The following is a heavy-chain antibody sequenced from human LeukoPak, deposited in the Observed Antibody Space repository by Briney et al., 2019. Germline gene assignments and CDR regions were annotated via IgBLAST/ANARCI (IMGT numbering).Heavy chain of an antibody. CDR2: INGDGSGT. V-gene: IGHV3-74*01. CDR3: ARGGYTYGPATLGALDI. D-gene: IGHD5-18*01. CDR1: GFTFSSYW. Sequence: RGSLRLSCAASGFTFSSYWMHWVRQAPGKGLVWVSRINGDGSGTNYDDSVKGRFTISRDNAKNTLYLQMNSLRAEDTAVYYCARGGYTYGPATLGALDIWGPGTMVPVSS. J-gene: IGHJ3*02.